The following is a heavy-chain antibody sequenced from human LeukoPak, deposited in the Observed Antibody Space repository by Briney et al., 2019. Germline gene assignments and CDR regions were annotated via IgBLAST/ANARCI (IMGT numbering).Heavy chain of an antibody. CDR1: GYSFNSQG. V-gene: IGHV1-3*03. CDR3: ARWGCSSASCNASFDY. Sequence: ASVKVSCKASGYSFNSQGMNWVRQAPGRGLEWMGWINSGIYKTRYSQDFQGRVTITRDTSARTVYMELSSLRSEDMAVYYCARWGCSSASCNASFDYWGQGTLVTVSS. J-gene: IGHJ4*02. CDR2: INSGIYKT. D-gene: IGHD2-2*01.